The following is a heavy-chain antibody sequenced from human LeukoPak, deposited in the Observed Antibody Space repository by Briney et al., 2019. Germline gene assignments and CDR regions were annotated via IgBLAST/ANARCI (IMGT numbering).Heavy chain of an antibody. J-gene: IGHJ4*02. CDR2: IFWDDDK. CDR3: AHRAGVDGDLDY. V-gene: IGHV2-5*02. CDR1: GFSLSTRGAG. D-gene: IGHD4-17*01. Sequence: KMSGPTLVNPTQTLTLTCTFSGFSLSTRGAGAGWIRQPPGKALQWLALIFWDDDKRYNLSLRSSITIPKDTSKNLVVLTMTNMDPADTATYYCAHRAGVDGDLDYWGQGTLVTVSS.